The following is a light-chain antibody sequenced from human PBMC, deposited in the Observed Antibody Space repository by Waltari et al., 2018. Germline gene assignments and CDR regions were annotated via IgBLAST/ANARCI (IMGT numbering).Light chain of an antibody. J-gene: IGLJ3*02. CDR3: YSASDNNLGV. CDR1: VVAKKY. Sequence: SYELTQPSSVSVSPGQTARITCSGNVVAKKYVRWFQQKPGQAPVLVIFKDTGRPSGIPERFSGSSSGTTVTLTISGAQVEDEADYYCYSASDNNLGVFGGGTKVTVL. V-gene: IGLV3-27*01. CDR2: KDT.